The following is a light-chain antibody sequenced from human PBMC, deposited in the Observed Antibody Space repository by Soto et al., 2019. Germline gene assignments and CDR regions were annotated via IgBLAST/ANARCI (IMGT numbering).Light chain of an antibody. CDR2: GAS. V-gene: IGKV1-39*01. CDR3: QQSHIAPYT. CDR1: QSIARF. J-gene: IGKJ2*01. Sequence: DPQMTQSPSSLSAAVGDRVTITCRASQSIARFLNWYQQKPGEVPKLLIFGASYLRSGVPSRFSGSGSGTHFALTITSLQPEDFATYFCQQSHIAPYTFGQGTNL.